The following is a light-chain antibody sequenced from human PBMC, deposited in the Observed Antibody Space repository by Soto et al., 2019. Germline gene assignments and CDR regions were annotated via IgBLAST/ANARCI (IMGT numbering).Light chain of an antibody. V-gene: IGKV3-20*01. CDR3: QQYGSSPPRT. CDR1: RSVATN. CDR2: GAS. J-gene: IGKJ1*01. Sequence: VMRQSPATLSVSPGERASLSCRASRSVATNLAWYQQKPGQAPRLLIYGASTRATDVPDRFSGSGSGADFTLTISRLEPEDFAVYYCQQYGSSPPRTFGQGTNV.